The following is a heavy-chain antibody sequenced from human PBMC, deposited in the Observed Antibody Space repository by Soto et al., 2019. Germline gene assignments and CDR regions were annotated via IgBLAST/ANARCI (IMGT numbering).Heavy chain of an antibody. V-gene: IGHV3-33*01. CDR3: ARDPVQWLVRYYYGMDV. CDR2: IWYDGSNK. CDR1: GFTFSSYG. Sequence: PGGSLRLSCAASGFTFSSYGMHWVRQAPGKGLEWVAVIWYDGSNKYYADSVKGRFTISRDNSKNTLYLQMNSLRAEDTAVYYCARDPVQWLVRYYYGMDVWGQGATVTVSS. J-gene: IGHJ6*02. D-gene: IGHD6-19*01.